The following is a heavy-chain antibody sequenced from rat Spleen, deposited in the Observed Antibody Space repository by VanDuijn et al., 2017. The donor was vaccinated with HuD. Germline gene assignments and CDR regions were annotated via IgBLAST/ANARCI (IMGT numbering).Heavy chain of an antibody. CDR2: MWRDGDT. V-gene: IGHV2-32*01. CDR3: TRESLPGFNSHWFLS. D-gene: IGHD1-4*01. CDR1: GFSLTNYH. Sequence: QVQLKESGPGLVQPSQTLSLTCTVSGFSLTNYHVHWVRQPPGKGLEWMGVMWRDGDTSYNSALKSRLSISRDTSKSQVFLKMSSLQTEDTATYFCTRESLPGFNSHWFLSWGQGTLVTVSS. J-gene: IGHJ3*01.